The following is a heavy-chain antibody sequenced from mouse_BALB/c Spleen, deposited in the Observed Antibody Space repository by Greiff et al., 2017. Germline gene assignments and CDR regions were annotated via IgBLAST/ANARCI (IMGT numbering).Heavy chain of an antibody. CDR3: VRQGFNWDDYAMDY. CDR2: IRSISNNYAT. CDR1: GFTFNTYA. D-gene: IGHD4-1*02. V-gene: IGHV10-1*02. Sequence: EVQLVESGGGLVQPKGSLKLSCAASGFTFNTYAMNWVRQAPGKGLEWVARIRSISNNYATYYADSVKDRFTISRDDSQSMLYLQMNNLKTEDTAMYYCVRQGFNWDDYAMDYWGQGTSVTVSS. J-gene: IGHJ4*01.